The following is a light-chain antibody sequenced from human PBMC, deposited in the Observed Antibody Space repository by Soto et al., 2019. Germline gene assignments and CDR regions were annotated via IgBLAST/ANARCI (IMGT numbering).Light chain of an antibody. CDR3: AAWDDSLSALYV. CDR1: SSNIGSNY. CDR2: RNN. Sequence: QSVLTQPPSASGTPGEVVTISCSGSSSNIGSNYVYWYQQLPGTAPKLLIYRNNQRPSGVPDRFSGSKSGTSASLAISGLRSEDEADYYCAAWDDSLSALYVFGTGTKVTVL. J-gene: IGLJ1*01. V-gene: IGLV1-47*01.